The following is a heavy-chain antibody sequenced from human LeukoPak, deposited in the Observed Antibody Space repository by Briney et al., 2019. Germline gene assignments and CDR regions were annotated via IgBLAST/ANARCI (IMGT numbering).Heavy chain of an antibody. CDR1: GYTFTGCY. CDR2: INPNSGGT. J-gene: IGHJ5*02. D-gene: IGHD1-26*01. V-gene: IGHV1-2*02. Sequence: ASMKVSCKASGYTFTGCYMHWVRQAPGQGLEWMGWINPNSGGTNYAQKFQGRVTMTRDTSISTAYMELSRLRSDDTAVYYCAREASGSYFNWFDPWGQGALVTVSS. CDR3: AREASGSYFNWFDP.